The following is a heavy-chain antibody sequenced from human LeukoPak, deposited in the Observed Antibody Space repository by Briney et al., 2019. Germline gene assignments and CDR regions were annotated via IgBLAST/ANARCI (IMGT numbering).Heavy chain of an antibody. Sequence: GTSVKVSCKASGFTFTSSAMQWVRQARGQRLEWIGWIVVGSGNTNYAQKFQERVTITRDMSTSTAYMELSSLRSEDTAVYYCAAHYDFWSGYSWFDPWGQGTLVTVSS. V-gene: IGHV1-58*02. CDR3: AAHYDFWSGYSWFDP. J-gene: IGHJ5*02. D-gene: IGHD3-3*01. CDR2: IVVGSGNT. CDR1: GFTFTSSA.